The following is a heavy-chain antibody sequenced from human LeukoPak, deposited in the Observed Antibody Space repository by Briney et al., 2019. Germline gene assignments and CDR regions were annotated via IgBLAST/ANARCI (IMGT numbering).Heavy chain of an antibody. D-gene: IGHD6-13*01. Sequence: PPGGSLRLSCAASGLTFSTYAMSWVRQAPGKGLEWVSAISDSGGSTYYADSVKGRFTISRDNSKNTLYLQMNSLRAEDTAVYYCAKVISSSWYIWDYWGQGTLVTVSS. CDR3: AKVISSSWYIWDY. CDR1: GLTFSTYA. CDR2: ISDSGGST. V-gene: IGHV3-23*01. J-gene: IGHJ4*02.